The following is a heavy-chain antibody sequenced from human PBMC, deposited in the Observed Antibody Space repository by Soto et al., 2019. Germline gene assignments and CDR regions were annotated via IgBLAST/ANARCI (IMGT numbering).Heavy chain of an antibody. CDR3: ARWKERGYNFPYKFDS. J-gene: IGHJ5*01. V-gene: IGHV4-59*12. CDR1: GVSINAYY. D-gene: IGHD5-18*01. CDR2: IYYTGST. Sequence: SETLSLTCTVSGVSINAYYWSWIRQPPGKGLEWIGYIYYTGSTTYDPSLKSRVTISVDRSNSQFSLKLSSVTAADTAVYYCARWKERGYNFPYKFDSWGQGALVTLSS.